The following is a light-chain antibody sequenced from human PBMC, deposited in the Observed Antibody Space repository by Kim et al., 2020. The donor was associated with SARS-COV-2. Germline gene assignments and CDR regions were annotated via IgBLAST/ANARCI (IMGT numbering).Light chain of an antibody. CDR2: AAS. CDR3: QQSYSPLYT. CDR1: QSINSY. J-gene: IGKJ2*01. V-gene: IGKV1-39*01. Sequence: DIQMTQSPSSLSASVGDRVTITCRASQSINSYLNWYQQKPGKAPKLLIYAASSLQSGVTSRFSGSGSGTDFTLTISSLQPEDFATYYCQQSYSPLYTFGQGTKVDIK.